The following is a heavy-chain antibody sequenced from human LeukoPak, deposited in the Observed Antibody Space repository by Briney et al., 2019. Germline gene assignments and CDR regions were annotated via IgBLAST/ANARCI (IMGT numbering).Heavy chain of an antibody. CDR2: ISSSSSYI. CDR3: ARDLSRHFDY. CDR1: GFTFSAYS. V-gene: IGHV3-21*01. J-gene: IGHJ4*02. Sequence: GGSLRLSCAASGFTFSAYSMNWLRQAPGKGLEWVSSISSSSSYIYYADSVKGRFTISRDNAKNSLYLQMSSLRAEDTAVYYCARDLSRHFDYWGQGTLVTVSS.